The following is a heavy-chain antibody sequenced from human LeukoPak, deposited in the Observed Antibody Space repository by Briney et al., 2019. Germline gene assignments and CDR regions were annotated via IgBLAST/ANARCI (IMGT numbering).Heavy chain of an antibody. CDR3: ARDRPQLWFGEFDNWFDP. CDR2: ISAYNGNT. Sequence: ASVRVSCKTSGYSFILYGISWVRQAPGQGLEWMGWISAYNGNTNYAQKLQGRVTMTTDTSTSTAYMELRSLRSDDTAVYYCARDRPQLWFGEFDNWFDPWGQGTLVTVSS. V-gene: IGHV1-18*01. J-gene: IGHJ5*02. D-gene: IGHD3-10*01. CDR1: GYSFILYG.